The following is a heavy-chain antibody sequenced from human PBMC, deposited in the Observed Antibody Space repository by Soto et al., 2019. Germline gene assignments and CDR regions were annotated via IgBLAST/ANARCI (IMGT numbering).Heavy chain of an antibody. CDR1: GFTFSSYG. CDR3: AKALSLARDY. CDR2: ISYDGSNK. J-gene: IGHJ4*02. D-gene: IGHD6-6*01. Sequence: QVQLVESGGGVVQPGRSLRLSCAASGFTFSSYGMHWVRQAPGKGLGWVAVISYDGSNKYYADSVKGRFTISRDNSKNTLYLQMNSLRAEDTAVYYCAKALSLARDYWGQGTLVTVSS. V-gene: IGHV3-30*18.